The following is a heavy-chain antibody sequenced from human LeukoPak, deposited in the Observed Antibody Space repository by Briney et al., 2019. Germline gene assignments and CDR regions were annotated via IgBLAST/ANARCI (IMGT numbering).Heavy chain of an antibody. J-gene: IGHJ4*02. V-gene: IGHV4-59*01. CDR2: IYYSGST. CDR3: ASSRSSSGWSLIDY. CDR1: GGSINSYY. Sequence: SETLSLTCTVSGGSINSYYWSWIRQPPGKGLEWVGYIYYSGSTDYKPSLKRRVTISVDTSKNQFSLKVSSVTAADTAVYYCASSRSSSGWSLIDYWGQGALVTVSS. D-gene: IGHD6-19*01.